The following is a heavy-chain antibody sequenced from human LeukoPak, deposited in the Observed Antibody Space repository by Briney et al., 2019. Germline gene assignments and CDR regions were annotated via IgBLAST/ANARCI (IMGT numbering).Heavy chain of an antibody. Sequence: PSETLSLTCTVSGGSISSSSYYWGWIRQPPGKGLEWIGSIYYSGSTYYNPSLKSRVTISVDTSKSQFSLKLSSVTAADTAVYYCARRDFWSGYFDYWGQGTLVTVSS. CDR2: IYYSGST. D-gene: IGHD3-3*01. J-gene: IGHJ4*02. V-gene: IGHV4-39*01. CDR3: ARRDFWSGYFDY. CDR1: GGSISSSSYY.